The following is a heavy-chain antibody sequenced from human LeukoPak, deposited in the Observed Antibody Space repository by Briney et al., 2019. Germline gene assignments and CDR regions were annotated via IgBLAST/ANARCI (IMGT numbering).Heavy chain of an antibody. V-gene: IGHV4-39*01. CDR1: GDSISSSSYY. D-gene: IGHD3-22*01. CDR3: ARHPRYYDSSGYRSYFDY. J-gene: IGHJ4*02. Sequence: SETLSLTCTVSGDSISSSSYYWGWIRQPPGKGLEWIGSIYYSGSTYYNPSLKSRVTISVDTSKNQFSLKLSSVTAADTAVYYCARHPRYYDSSGYRSYFDYWGQGTLVTVSS. CDR2: IYYSGST.